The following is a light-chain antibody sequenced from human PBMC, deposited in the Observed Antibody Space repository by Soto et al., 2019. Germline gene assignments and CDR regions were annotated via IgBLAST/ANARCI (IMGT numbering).Light chain of an antibody. J-gene: IGLJ2*01. V-gene: IGLV2-23*01. CDR2: EDS. CDR1: SSDVGSYNL. Sequence: QSALTQPASMSGSPGQSITISCTGTSSDVGSYNLVSWYQQYPGKAPKLMIFEDSQRPSGVSNRFSGSKSGNTATLTISGLQVEDEGDYYCCSYASTSSDSYVVFGGGTKVTVL. CDR3: CSYASTSSDSYVV.